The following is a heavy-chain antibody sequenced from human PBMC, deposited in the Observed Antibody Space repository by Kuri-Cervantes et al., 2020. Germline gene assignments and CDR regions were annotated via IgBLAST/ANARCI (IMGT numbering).Heavy chain of an antibody. D-gene: IGHD1-1*01. CDR2: INPKSGGT. J-gene: IGHJ5*01. CDR3: TRGTTTGTTAWFDS. Sequence: ASVKVSCKTSGYTFTGYYMHWVRQAPGQGLEWMGWINPKSGGTTYAHKFQGRVTMTRDTSISTVYMELTRLRSDDTAIYYCTRGTTTGTTAWFDSWGQGTLVTVSS. V-gene: IGHV1-2*02. CDR1: GYTFTGYY.